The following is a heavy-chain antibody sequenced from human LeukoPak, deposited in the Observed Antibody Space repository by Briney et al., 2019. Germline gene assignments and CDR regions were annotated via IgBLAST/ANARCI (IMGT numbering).Heavy chain of an antibody. J-gene: IGHJ4*02. CDR2: INPNSGGT. D-gene: IGHD3-3*01. Sequence: ASVKVSCKASGYTFTGYYMHWVRQAPGQGLEWMGWINPNSGGTNYAQKFQGRVTMTRDTSISTAYMELSSLRSEDTAVYYCARSYDFWSGYPHYWGQGTLVTVSS. CDR1: GYTFTGYY. CDR3: ARSYDFWSGYPHY. V-gene: IGHV1-2*02.